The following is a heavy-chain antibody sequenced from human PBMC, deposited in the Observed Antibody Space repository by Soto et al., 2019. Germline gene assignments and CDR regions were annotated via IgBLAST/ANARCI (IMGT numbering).Heavy chain of an antibody. J-gene: IGHJ6*03. V-gene: IGHV3-21*01. CDR2: ISSSSSYI. Sequence: EVQLVESGGGLVKPGGSLRLSCAASGFTFSSYSMNWVRQAPGKGLEWVSSISSSSSYIYYADSVKGRFTISRDNAKNSRYLQMNSLRAEDTAVYYCARDLATAYYYYYYMDVWGKGTTVTVSS. CDR3: ARDLATAYYYYYYMDV. CDR1: GFTFSSYS. D-gene: IGHD5-18*01.